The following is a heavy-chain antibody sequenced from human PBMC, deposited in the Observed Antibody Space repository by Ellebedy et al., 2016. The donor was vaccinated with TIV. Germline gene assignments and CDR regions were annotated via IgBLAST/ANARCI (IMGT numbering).Heavy chain of an antibody. J-gene: IGHJ4*02. D-gene: IGHD3-10*01. CDR1: GFTFSSYA. V-gene: IGHV3-23*01. Sequence: ETLSLTCAASGFTFSSYAMSWVRQAPGKGLEWVSAISGSGGNTYYADSVKGRFTISRDNSKNTLYLQMNSLRAEDTAVYYCVTELRGSFHNWGQGTLVTVSS. CDR2: ISGSGGNT. CDR3: VTELRGSFHN.